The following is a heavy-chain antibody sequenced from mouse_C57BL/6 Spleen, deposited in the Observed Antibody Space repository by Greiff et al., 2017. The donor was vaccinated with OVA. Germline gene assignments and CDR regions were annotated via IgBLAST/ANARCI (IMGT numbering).Heavy chain of an antibody. D-gene: IGHD2-3*01. V-gene: IGHV1-26*01. Sequence: EVKLQQSGPELVKPGASVKISCKASGYTFTDYYMNWVKQSHGKSLEWIGDINPNNGGTSYNQKFKGKATLTVDKSSSTAYMELRSLTSEDSAVYYCARSGDGYYYAMDYWGQGTSVTVSS. CDR2: INPNNGGT. J-gene: IGHJ4*01. CDR1: GYTFTDYY. CDR3: ARSGDGYYYAMDY.